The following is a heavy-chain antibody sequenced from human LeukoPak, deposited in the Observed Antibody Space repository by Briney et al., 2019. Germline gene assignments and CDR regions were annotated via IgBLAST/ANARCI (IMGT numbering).Heavy chain of an antibody. D-gene: IGHD3-9*01. Sequence: GGSLRLSCAASGFTFSSYAMSWVRQAPGKGLEWVSAISGSGGSTYYADSVKGRFTISRDNSKNTLYLQMNSLRAEDTAVYYCAKVNSLRLRYFDWTVSGFDYWGQGTLVTVSS. V-gene: IGHV3-23*01. J-gene: IGHJ4*02. CDR1: GFTFSSYA. CDR3: AKVNSLRLRYFDWTVSGFDY. CDR2: ISGSGGST.